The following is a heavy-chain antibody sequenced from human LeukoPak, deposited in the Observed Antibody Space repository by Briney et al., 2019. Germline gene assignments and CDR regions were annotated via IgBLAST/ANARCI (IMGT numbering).Heavy chain of an antibody. J-gene: IGHJ4*02. CDR3: AIQWLVKGRLGY. V-gene: IGHV1-69*04. CDR1: GGTFSSYA. D-gene: IGHD6-19*01. CDR2: IIPILGIA. Sequence: ASVKVSCKASGGTFSSYAISWVRQAPGQGLEWMGRIIPILGIANYAQKFHGRVTMTRNTSISTAYMELSNLRSEDTAVYYCAIQWLVKGRLGYWGQGTQVTVSS.